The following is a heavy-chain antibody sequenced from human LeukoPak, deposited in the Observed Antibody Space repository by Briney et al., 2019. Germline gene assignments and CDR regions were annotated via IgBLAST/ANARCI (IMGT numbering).Heavy chain of an antibody. D-gene: IGHD3-22*01. CDR1: GFTFSGSA. CDR3: ACLSYISSGIFYNFDY. J-gene: IGHJ4*02. V-gene: IGHV3-30*02. CDR2: IRYDGSNK. Sequence: GGSLRLSCAASGFTFSGSAMHWVRQAPGKGLEWVAFIRYDGSNKYYAESVKGRFTISRDNSKNTLYLQMNSLSAEDTAVYYCACLSYISSGIFYNFDYWGQGTLVTVSS.